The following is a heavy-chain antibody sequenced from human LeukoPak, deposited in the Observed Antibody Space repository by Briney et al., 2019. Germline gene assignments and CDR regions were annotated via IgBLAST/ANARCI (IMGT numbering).Heavy chain of an antibody. CDR1: GGTFSSYA. D-gene: IGHD1-26*01. Sequence: SVKVSCKASGGTFSSYAISWVRQAPGQGLEWMGRIIPILGIANYAQKFQGRVTITADKSTSTAYMELSSLRSEDTAVYYCARVGWPRIVGAIPLYYYGMDVWGQGTTVTASS. CDR3: ARVGWPRIVGAIPLYYYGMDV. V-gene: IGHV1-69*04. J-gene: IGHJ6*02. CDR2: IIPILGIA.